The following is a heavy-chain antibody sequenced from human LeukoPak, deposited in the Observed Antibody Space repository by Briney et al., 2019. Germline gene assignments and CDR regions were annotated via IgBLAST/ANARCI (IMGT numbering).Heavy chain of an antibody. CDR3: ARGGLLWFGELPRWFDP. V-gene: IGHV1-69*06. Sequence: SVTVSCKASGGTFSSYAISWVRQAPGQGIGWMGGIIPIFGTANYAQKFQGRVTITADKSTSTAYMELSSLRSEDTAVYYCARGGLLWFGELPRWFDPWGQGTLVTVSS. D-gene: IGHD3-10*01. CDR2: IIPIFGTA. CDR1: GGTFSSYA. J-gene: IGHJ5*02.